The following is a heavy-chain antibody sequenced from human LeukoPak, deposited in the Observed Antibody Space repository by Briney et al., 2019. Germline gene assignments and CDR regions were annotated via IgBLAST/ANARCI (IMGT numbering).Heavy chain of an antibody. CDR2: ISWNSGSI. J-gene: IGHJ4*02. Sequence: PGGSLRLSCAASGFTFDDYAMHWVRQAPGKGLEWVSGISWNSGSIGYADSVKGRFTISRDNAKNSLYLQMNSLRAEDTALYYCAKGRRDGYSFDYWGQGTLVTVSS. CDR1: GFTFDDYA. D-gene: IGHD5-24*01. CDR3: AKGRRDGYSFDY. V-gene: IGHV3-9*01.